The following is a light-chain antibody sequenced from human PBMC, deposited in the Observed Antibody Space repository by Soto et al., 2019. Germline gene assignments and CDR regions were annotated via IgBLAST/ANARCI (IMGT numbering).Light chain of an antibody. CDR1: HGVSSGY. CDR3: QQFGSSFIT. Sequence: IVLTQSPGTLSLSPGERATLSCRASHGVSSGYLAWYQQKPGQAPRLLIYGASSRATGIPDRFSGSGSGTDFTLTISRLEPEDFAVYFCQQFGSSFITFGQGTRLEI. J-gene: IGKJ5*01. CDR2: GAS. V-gene: IGKV3-20*01.